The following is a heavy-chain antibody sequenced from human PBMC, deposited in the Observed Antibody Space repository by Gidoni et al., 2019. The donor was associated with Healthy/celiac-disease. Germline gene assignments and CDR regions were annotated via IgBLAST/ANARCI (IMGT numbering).Heavy chain of an antibody. J-gene: IGHJ6*02. Sequence: EVQLVESGGGLVQPGGSLRLSCAASGFTFSSYSMNWVRQAPGKGLEGVSYISSSSSTIYYADSVKGRFTISRDNAKNSLYLQMNSLRDEDTAVYYCASLYYGDQRDYYYYGMDVWGQGTTVTVSS. CDR1: GFTFSSYS. CDR3: ASLYYGDQRDYYYYGMDV. V-gene: IGHV3-48*02. D-gene: IGHD4-17*01. CDR2: ISSSSSTI.